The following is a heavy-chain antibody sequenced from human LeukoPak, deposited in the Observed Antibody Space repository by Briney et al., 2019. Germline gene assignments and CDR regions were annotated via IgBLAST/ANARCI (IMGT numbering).Heavy chain of an antibody. CDR3: ARDGLPAVDRWFDP. V-gene: IGHV4-61*02. D-gene: IGHD3-22*01. J-gene: IGHJ5*02. CDR1: GGSISSGSYY. Sequence: PSETLSLTCTVSGGSISSGSYYWSWIRQPAGKGVEWIGRIYTSGSTNYNPSLKSRVTISVDTSKNQFSLKLSSVTAADTAVYYCARDGLPAVDRWFDPWGQGTLVTASS. CDR2: IYTSGST.